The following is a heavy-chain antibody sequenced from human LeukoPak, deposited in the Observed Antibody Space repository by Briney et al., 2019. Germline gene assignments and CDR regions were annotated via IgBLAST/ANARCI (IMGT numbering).Heavy chain of an antibody. CDR3: ASSSHPGHYYGSGRAAYYYYGMDV. J-gene: IGHJ6*02. V-gene: IGHV3-33*01. Sequence: GGSLRLSCAASGFTFSSYGMHWVRQAPGKGLEWVAVMWYDGSNKYYADSVKGRFTISRDNSKNTLYLQMNSLRAEDTAVYYCASSSHPGHYYGSGRAAYYYYGMDVWGQGTTVTVSS. D-gene: IGHD3-10*01. CDR2: MWYDGSNK. CDR1: GFTFSSYG.